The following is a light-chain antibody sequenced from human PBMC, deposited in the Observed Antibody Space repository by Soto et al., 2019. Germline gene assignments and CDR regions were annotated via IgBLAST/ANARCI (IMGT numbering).Light chain of an antibody. CDR3: QQYNNWPPVT. Sequence: DIMLTQSPDTLAVSPGEVATLSCWASQSVTSNLAWYQQKRGQAPRLLIYGASTRATGIPGRFSGSGSGTEFTLTISSLQSEDFAVYYCQQYNNWPPVTFGGGTKVDIK. CDR2: GAS. V-gene: IGKV3-15*01. CDR1: QSVTSN. J-gene: IGKJ4*01.